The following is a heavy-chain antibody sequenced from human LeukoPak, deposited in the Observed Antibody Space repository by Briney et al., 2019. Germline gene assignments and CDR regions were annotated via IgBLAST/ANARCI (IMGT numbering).Heavy chain of an antibody. CDR2: INPSGDST. CDR1: GYTFTSYH. D-gene: IGHD5-12*01. Sequence: AASVKVSCKASGYTFTSYHMHWVRQAPGQGLEWMGIINPSGDSTSYAQKFQGRVTMTRDMSTSTVYMELRSLTSDDTAVYYCARSGRGTYYYFDLWGQGTLVTVSS. V-gene: IGHV1-46*01. J-gene: IGHJ4*02. CDR3: ARSGRGTYYYFDL.